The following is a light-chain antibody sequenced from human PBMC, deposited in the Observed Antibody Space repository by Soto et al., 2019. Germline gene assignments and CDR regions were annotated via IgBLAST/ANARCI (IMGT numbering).Light chain of an antibody. CDR3: QQCINWPLT. CDR2: DAS. CDR1: QNVYNN. Sequence: EIVVTQSPATLSVSPGEGATLSCKASQNVYNNLAWYQQRPGQPPRLLIYDASTRATGISARFSGSGYGTEFTLTISSLQSEDFAVYFCQQCINWPLTFGGXTKVDI. J-gene: IGKJ4*01. V-gene: IGKV3-15*01.